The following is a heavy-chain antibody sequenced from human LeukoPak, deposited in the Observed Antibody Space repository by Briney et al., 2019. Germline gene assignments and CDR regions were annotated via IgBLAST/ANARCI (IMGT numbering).Heavy chain of an antibody. CDR3: ARRAPYSYEWSTLDY. Sequence: PSETLSLTCAVSGGSISSSNWWTWVRQPPGKGLEWIGEIYHAGNTNYNPSLKSRVTISVNKSKNQFSLKLTSVTAADTAVYYCARRAPYSYEWSTLDYWGQGTLVTVSS. CDR2: IYHAGNT. J-gene: IGHJ4*02. V-gene: IGHV4-4*02. D-gene: IGHD5-18*01. CDR1: GGSISSSNW.